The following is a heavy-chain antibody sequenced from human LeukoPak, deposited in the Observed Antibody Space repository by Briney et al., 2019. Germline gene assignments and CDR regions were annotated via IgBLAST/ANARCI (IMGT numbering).Heavy chain of an antibody. CDR1: GFTFSSYS. CDR3: AREGMVATFDY. Sequence: GGSLRLSCAASGFTFSSYSMNWVRQAPGKGLEWVSSISSSSSSYIYYADSVKGRFTISRDKAKNSLYLQMNSLRAEDTAIYYCAREGMVATFDYWGQGTLVTVSS. D-gene: IGHD5-12*01. J-gene: IGHJ4*02. V-gene: IGHV3-21*01. CDR2: ISSSSSSYI.